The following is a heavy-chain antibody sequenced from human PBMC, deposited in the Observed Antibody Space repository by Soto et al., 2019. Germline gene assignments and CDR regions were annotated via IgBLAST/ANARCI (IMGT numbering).Heavy chain of an antibody. V-gene: IGHV3-21*01. CDR3: ARDWWELRLPYDY. J-gene: IGHJ4*02. CDR2: ISSSSSYI. CDR1: GFTFSSYS. Sequence: PGGSLRLSCAASGFTFSSYSMNWVRQAPGKGLEWVSSISSSSSYIYYADSVKGRFTISRDNAKNSLYLQMNSLRAEDTAVYYCARDWWELRLPYDYWGQGTLVTVSS. D-gene: IGHD1-26*01.